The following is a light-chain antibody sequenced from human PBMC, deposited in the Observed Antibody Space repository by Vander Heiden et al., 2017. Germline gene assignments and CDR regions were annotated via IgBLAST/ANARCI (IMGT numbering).Light chain of an antibody. V-gene: IGKV3-20*01. CDR3: QQYGSSPRT. Sequence: EIVLTQSPVTLSLSPGERATLSCRASQSVSSSCLAWYQQKPGQAPRLLIYDASSRATGIPDRFSGSGSGTDFTLTISRLEPEDFAVYYCQQYGSSPRTFGQGTKVEIK. CDR1: QSVSSSC. J-gene: IGKJ1*01. CDR2: DAS.